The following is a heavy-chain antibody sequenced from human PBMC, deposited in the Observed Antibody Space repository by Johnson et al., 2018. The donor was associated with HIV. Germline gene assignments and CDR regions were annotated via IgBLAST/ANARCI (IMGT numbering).Heavy chain of an antibody. CDR2: VNGDGSAT. CDR1: GFTFSSNW. J-gene: IGHJ3*02. V-gene: IGHV3-74*01. CDR3: AREGPAERAGFDI. Sequence: VQLVESGGGVVQPGRSLRLSCAASGFTFSSNWMHWVRQAPGKGLVWVSRVNGDGSATTYADSVKGRFTISRDSAKNTLYLQMNSLRAEDTAVYYCAREGPAERAGFDIWGQGTMVTVSS.